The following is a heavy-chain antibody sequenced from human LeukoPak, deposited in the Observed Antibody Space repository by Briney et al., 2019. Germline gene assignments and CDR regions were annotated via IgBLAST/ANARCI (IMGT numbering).Heavy chain of an antibody. D-gene: IGHD1-26*01. CDR3: ARDPIVGATNAFDI. J-gene: IGHJ3*02. CDR1: GYTFTSYY. CDR2: IIPIFGTA. V-gene: IGHV1-69*13. Sequence: ASVKVSCKASGYTFTSYYMHWVRQAPGQGLEWMGGIIPIFGTANYAQKFQGRVTITADESTSTAYMELSSLRSEDTAVYHCARDPIVGATNAFDIWGQGTMVTVSS.